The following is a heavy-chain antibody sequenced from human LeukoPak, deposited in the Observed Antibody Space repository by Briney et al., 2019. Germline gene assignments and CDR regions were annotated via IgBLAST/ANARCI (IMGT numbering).Heavy chain of an antibody. CDR1: GFTFDDYA. CDR2: TSWNSGSI. D-gene: IGHD2/OR15-2a*01. J-gene: IGHJ6*03. CDR3: AKGNMGYYYYMDV. V-gene: IGHV3-9*01. Sequence: GRSLRLSCAASGFTFDDYAMHWVRQAPGKGLEWVSGTSWNSGSIGYADSVKGRFTISRDNAKNSLYLQMNSLRAEDTALYYCAKGNMGYYYYMDVWGKGTTVTVSS.